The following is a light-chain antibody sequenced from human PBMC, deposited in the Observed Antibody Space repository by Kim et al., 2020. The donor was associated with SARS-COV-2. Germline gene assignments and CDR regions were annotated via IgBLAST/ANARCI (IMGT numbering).Light chain of an antibody. CDR3: QVWDSSSDHRVV. J-gene: IGLJ2*01. V-gene: IGLV3-21*04. CDR1: SIGSKC. CDR2: YDS. Sequence: PGKTARVSWGGKSIGSKCVHWYQQKSGQAPVLVIYYDSDRPSGIPERFSGSNSGNTATLTISRVEAGDEADYYCQVWDSSSDHRVVFGGGTQLTVL.